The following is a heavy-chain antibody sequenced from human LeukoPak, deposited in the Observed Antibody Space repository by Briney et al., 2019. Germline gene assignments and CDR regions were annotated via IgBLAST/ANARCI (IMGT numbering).Heavy chain of an antibody. V-gene: IGHV1-46*01. Sequence: ASVKVSCKASGYTFTSYYMHWVRQAPGQGLEWMGIINPSGGSTSYAQKFQGRVTMTRDTSTSTVYMELSSLRSEDTAVYCCARGGQRVWFGEYNDYWGQGTLVTVSS. CDR1: GYTFTSYY. J-gene: IGHJ4*02. CDR2: INPSGGST. D-gene: IGHD3-10*01. CDR3: ARGGQRVWFGEYNDY.